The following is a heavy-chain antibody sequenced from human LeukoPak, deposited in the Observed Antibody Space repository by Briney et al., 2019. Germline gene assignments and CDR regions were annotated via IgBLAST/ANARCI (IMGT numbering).Heavy chain of an antibody. CDR2: ISGSGGST. J-gene: IGHJ5*02. D-gene: IGHD3-10*01. CDR1: GFTFSSYA. Sequence: GGSLRLSCAASGFTFSSYAMSWVRQAPGKGLEWVSAISGSGGSTYYADSVKGRFTISRDNSKNTLYLQMNSLRAEDTAVYYCAKGSRSGSYSLSTFDPWGQGTLVTVSS. CDR3: AKGSRSGSYSLSTFDP. V-gene: IGHV3-23*01.